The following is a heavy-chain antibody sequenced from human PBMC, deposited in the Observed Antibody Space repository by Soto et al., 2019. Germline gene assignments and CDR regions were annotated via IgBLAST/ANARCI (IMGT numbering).Heavy chain of an antibody. J-gene: IGHJ6*02. V-gene: IGHV3-30-3*01. CDR1: GFTFSNYG. D-gene: IGHD3-3*01. CDR2: ISYDGSNR. CDR3: ARDLWEYDFWSGYSTTSYGMDV. Sequence: GGSLRLSCAASGFTFSNYGMHWVRQAPGKGLEWVAVISYDGSNRYYAGSVKGRFTISRDNSKNTLYLQMNSLRAEDAAVYYCARDLWEYDFWSGYSTTSYGMDVWGQGTTVTVSS.